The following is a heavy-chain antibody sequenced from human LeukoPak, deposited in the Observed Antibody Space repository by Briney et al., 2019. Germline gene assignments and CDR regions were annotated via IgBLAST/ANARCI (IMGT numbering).Heavy chain of an antibody. J-gene: IGHJ5*02. Sequence: GGSLRLSCAASGFGVGSDYMSWVRQPPGKGLDWVSVIYRDGTTYYADSVKGRFTISRDNSKNTVYLQMNNLRAEDTAVYHCARHLPFDPWGQGTLVTVSS. CDR3: ARHLPFDP. CDR2: IYRDGTT. V-gene: IGHV3-53*01. CDR1: GFGVGSDY.